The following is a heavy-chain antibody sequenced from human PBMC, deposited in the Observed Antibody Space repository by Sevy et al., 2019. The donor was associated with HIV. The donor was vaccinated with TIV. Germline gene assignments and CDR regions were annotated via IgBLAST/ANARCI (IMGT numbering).Heavy chain of an antibody. CDR3: ARAGYDFWSGYYYGMGYYFDY. CDR2: IKHDGSEK. V-gene: IGHV3-7*03. J-gene: IGHJ4*02. D-gene: IGHD3-3*01. CDR1: GFTFSGYW. Sequence: GGSLRLSCSASGFTFSGYWMSWVRQAPGRGLELVANIKHDGSEKYYVDSVKGRFTISRDNARNSLHLQMDSLRAEDTAVYYCARAGYDFWSGYYYGMGYYFDYWGQGTLVTVSS.